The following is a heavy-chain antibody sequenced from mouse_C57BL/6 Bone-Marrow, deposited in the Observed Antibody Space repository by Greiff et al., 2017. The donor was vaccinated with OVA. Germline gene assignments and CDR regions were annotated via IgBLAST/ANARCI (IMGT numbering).Heavy chain of an antibody. D-gene: IGHD2-4*01. CDR3: ARDYYDYDRGFAY. V-gene: IGHV1-69*01. CDR1: GYTFTSYW. Sequence: VQLQQSGAELVMPGASVKLSCKASGYTFTSYWMHWVKQRPGQGLEWIGEIDPSDSYTNYNQKFKGKSTLTVDKSSSTAYMQLSSLTSEDSAVYYCARDYYDYDRGFAYWGQGTLVTVSA. J-gene: IGHJ3*01. CDR2: IDPSDSYT.